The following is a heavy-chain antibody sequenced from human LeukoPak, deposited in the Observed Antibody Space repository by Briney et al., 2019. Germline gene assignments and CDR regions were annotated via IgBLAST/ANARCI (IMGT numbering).Heavy chain of an antibody. CDR3: ARVLGVVVPAAGTNYFDY. CDR2: IIPIFGIA. CDR1: GGTFSSYA. D-gene: IGHD2-2*01. V-gene: IGHV1-69*04. Sequence: SVKVSCKASGGTFSSYAISWVRQAPGQGLEWMGRIIPIFGIANYAQKFQGRVTITADKSTSTAYMELSSLRSEDTAVYYCARVLGVVVPAAGTNYFDYWGQGTLVTVPS. J-gene: IGHJ4*02.